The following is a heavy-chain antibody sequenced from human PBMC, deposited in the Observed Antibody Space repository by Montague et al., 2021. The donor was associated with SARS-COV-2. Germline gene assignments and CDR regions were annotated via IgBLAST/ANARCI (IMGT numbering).Heavy chain of an antibody. CDR2: INHSGST. V-gene: IGHV4-34*01. D-gene: IGHD4-17*01. J-gene: IGHJ6*02. CDR1: GGSFSGYY. Sequence: SETLSLTCAVYGGSFSGYYWSWIRQPPGKWLEWIGEINHSGSTNYNPSLKSRVTISVDTSKNQFSLGLSSVTAADTAVYYCARALPVTTFFYSYYGMDVWGQGTTVTVSS. CDR3: ARALPVTTFFYSYYGMDV.